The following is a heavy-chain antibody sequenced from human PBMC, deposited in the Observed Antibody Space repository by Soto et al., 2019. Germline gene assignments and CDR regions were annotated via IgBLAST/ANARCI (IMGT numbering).Heavy chain of an antibody. CDR1: GFTFSSYW. J-gene: IGHJ6*03. Sequence: GGSLRLSCAASGFTFSSYWMHWVRQAPGKGLVWVSRINSDGSSTSYADSVKGRFTISRDNAKNTLYLQMNSLRAEDTAVYYCAVLWGYYYYMDVWGKGTTVTVSS. D-gene: IGHD2-2*01. CDR2: INSDGSST. V-gene: IGHV3-74*01. CDR3: AVLWGYYYYMDV.